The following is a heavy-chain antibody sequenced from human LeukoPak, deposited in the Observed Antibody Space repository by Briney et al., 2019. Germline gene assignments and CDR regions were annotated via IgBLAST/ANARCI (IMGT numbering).Heavy chain of an antibody. Sequence: PSETLSLTCAVYGGSFSGYYWSWIRQPPGKGLEWIGEINHSGSTNCNPSLKSRVTISVDTSKNQFSLKLSSVTAADTAVYYCALRDSSGYYPDYWGQGTLVTVSS. CDR3: ALRDSSGYYPDY. CDR1: GGSFSGYY. D-gene: IGHD3-22*01. J-gene: IGHJ4*02. CDR2: INHSGST. V-gene: IGHV4-34*01.